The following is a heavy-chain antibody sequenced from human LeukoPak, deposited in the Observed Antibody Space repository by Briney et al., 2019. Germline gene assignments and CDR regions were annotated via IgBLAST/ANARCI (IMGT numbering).Heavy chain of an antibody. CDR1: GGSFSGYY. Sequence: SETLSLTCAVYGGSFSGYYWSWIRQPPGKGLEWIGEINHSGSTNYNPSLKSRVTISVDKSKNQFSLKLAYVTAASRAQYYLLRGTEGDSSGYYSDWFDPWGQGTLVTVSS. J-gene: IGHJ5*02. D-gene: IGHD3-22*01. V-gene: IGHV4-34*01. CDR2: INHSGST. CDR3: LRGTEGDSSGYYSDWFDP.